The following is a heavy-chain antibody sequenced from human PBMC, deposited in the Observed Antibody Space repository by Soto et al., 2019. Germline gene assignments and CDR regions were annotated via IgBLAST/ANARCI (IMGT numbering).Heavy chain of an antibody. CDR2: ISYDGSNK. D-gene: IGHD3-16*01. Sequence: GGSLRLSCAASGFTFSSYGMHWVRQAPGKGLEWVAVISYDGSNKYYADSVKGRFTISRDNSKNTLYLQMNSLRAEDTAVYYCAKGGPIYDYVWGSQPFDYWGQGTLVTVSS. CDR3: AKGGPIYDYVWGSQPFDY. J-gene: IGHJ4*02. CDR1: GFTFSSYG. V-gene: IGHV3-30*18.